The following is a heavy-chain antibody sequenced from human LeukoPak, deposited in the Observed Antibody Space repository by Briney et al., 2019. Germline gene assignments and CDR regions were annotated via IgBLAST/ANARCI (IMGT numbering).Heavy chain of an antibody. Sequence: GGSLRLSCAASGFTFSSYSMNWVRQAPGKGLEWVSYISSSSSTIYYADSVKGRFTISRDNAKNSLYLQMNSLRAEDTAVYYCARSSRPGIVVVVAEGYYFDYWGQGTLVTVSS. V-gene: IGHV3-48*04. CDR3: ARSSRPGIVVVVAEGYYFDY. D-gene: IGHD2-15*01. J-gene: IGHJ4*02. CDR1: GFTFSSYS. CDR2: ISSSSSTI.